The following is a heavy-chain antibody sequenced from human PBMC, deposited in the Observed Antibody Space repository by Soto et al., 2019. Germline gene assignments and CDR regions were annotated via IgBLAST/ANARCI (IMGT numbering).Heavy chain of an antibody. J-gene: IGHJ4*02. Sequence: GGSLRLSCAASGFTFSSYGMHWVRQAPGKGLEWVAVIWYDGSNKYYADSVKGRFTISRDNSKNTLYLQMNSLRAEDTAVYYCAREGYSLAAEGKYFDYWGQGTLVTVSS. V-gene: IGHV3-33*01. CDR2: IWYDGSNK. D-gene: IGHD6-13*01. CDR1: GFTFSSYG. CDR3: AREGYSLAAEGKYFDY.